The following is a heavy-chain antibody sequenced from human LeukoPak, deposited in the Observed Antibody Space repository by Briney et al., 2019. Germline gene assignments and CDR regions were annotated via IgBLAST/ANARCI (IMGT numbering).Heavy chain of an antibody. J-gene: IGHJ6*01. CDR1: GLTFSSHW. CDR2: IKQDGSEK. CDR3: ARDLWAPYGMDG. D-gene: IGHD1-26*01. V-gene: IGHV3-7*03. Sequence: GRSQRLSCAPAGLTFSSHWMSWVRQAPGKGREWVANIKQDGSEKYYVHSVKGRFTISRDNAKNSLYLQMNSLRAEDTAVYYCARDLWAPYGMDGWRQGTTVSVCS.